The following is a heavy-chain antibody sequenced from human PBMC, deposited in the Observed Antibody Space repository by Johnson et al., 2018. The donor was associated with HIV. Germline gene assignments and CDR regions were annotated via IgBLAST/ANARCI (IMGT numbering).Heavy chain of an antibody. CDR2: IWYDGSNK. Sequence: QVQLVESGGGVVRPGGSLRLSCAASGFTFSNYGMHWVRQAPGKGLEWVAVIWYDGSNKYYADSVKGRFTISRDNSKNTLYLQMNSLRAEDTAVYYCARGRYAFDIWGQGTMVTVSS. J-gene: IGHJ3*02. CDR3: ARGRYAFDI. V-gene: IGHV3-33*08. CDR1: GFTFSNYG.